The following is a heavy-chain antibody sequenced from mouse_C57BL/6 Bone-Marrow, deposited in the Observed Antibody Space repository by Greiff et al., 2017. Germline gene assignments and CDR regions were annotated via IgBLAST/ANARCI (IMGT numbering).Heavy chain of an antibody. CDR3: ARSLYSNSWFAY. CDR2: IYPGSGNT. D-gene: IGHD2-5*01. V-gene: IGHV1-66*01. J-gene: IGHJ3*01. CDR1: GYSFTSYY. Sequence: QVQLQQSGPELVKPGASVKISCKASGYSFTSYYIHWVKQRPGQGLEWIGWIYPGSGNTKYNEKFKGKATLTADTSSSTAYMQLSSLTSEDSAVYYCARSLYSNSWFAYWGQGTLVTVSA.